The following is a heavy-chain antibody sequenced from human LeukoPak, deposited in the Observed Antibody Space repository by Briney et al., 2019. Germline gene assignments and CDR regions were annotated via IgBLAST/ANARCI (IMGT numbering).Heavy chain of an antibody. CDR1: GFIFSDYY. CDR2: ISSSGSTI. J-gene: IGHJ4*02. D-gene: IGHD1-26*01. V-gene: IGHV3-11*01. Sequence: GGSLRLSCAASGFIFSDYYMSWMRRAPGKGLEWVSYISSSGSTIYYVDSAKGRFTISRDNAKNSLYLQMNSLRVEDTAVYYCARARGSYSFDYWGQGTLVTVSS. CDR3: ARARGSYSFDY.